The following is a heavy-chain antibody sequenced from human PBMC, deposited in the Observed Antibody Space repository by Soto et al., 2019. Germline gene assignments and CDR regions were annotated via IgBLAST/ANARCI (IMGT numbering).Heavy chain of an antibody. D-gene: IGHD6-19*01. V-gene: IGHV3-7*03. Sequence: GGSLRLSCAASGFTFSNYWMSWVRQAPGKGLEWVANIQQDGGERYYVDSVKGRFTISRDNAKNSLYLQMSSLRAEDTAVYYCTRGIRGSSGWSYYYGMDVWGQGTTVTVSS. CDR1: GFTFSNYW. CDR2: IQQDGGER. J-gene: IGHJ6*02. CDR3: TRGIRGSSGWSYYYGMDV.